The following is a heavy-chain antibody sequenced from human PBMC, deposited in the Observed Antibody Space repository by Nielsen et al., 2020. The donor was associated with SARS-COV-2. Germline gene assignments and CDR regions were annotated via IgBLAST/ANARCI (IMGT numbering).Heavy chain of an antibody. D-gene: IGHD5-24*01. CDR1: GYTFTDYY. CDR3: APTRITGSYNYPFDY. CDR2: ISPNSGGT. Sequence: ASVKVSCKASGYTFTDYYMHWVRQAPGQGPEWMGRISPNSGGTYYAQKFQGRVTMSRDTSINTAYVELNRLTSDDTAVYYCAPTRITGSYNYPFDYWGQGNLVPVS. J-gene: IGHJ4*02. V-gene: IGHV1-2*06.